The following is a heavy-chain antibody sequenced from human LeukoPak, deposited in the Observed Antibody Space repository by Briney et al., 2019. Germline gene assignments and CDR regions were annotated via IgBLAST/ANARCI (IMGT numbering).Heavy chain of an antibody. Sequence: SETLSLTRTVSGGSINSYYWSWIRQPPGKGLEWIGYISYSGSTNYNPSLESRVTISLDTSKNQFSLKLSSVTAADTAVYYCARGGSLDYWGQGTLVSVSS. V-gene: IGHV4-59*01. D-gene: IGHD3-16*01. CDR2: ISYSGST. CDR1: GGSINSYY. J-gene: IGHJ4*02. CDR3: ARGGSLDY.